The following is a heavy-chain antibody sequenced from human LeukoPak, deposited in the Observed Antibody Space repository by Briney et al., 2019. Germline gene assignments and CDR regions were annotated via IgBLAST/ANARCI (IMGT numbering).Heavy chain of an antibody. CDR3: ARESSSRFHAFDI. CDR2: IYYSGST. V-gene: IGHV4-59*12. J-gene: IGHJ3*02. CDR1: GGSISSYY. Sequence: SETLSLTCTVSGGSISSYYWSWIRQPPGKGLEWIGYIYYSGSTNYNPSLKSRVTISVDRSKNQFSLKLSSVTAADTAVYYCARESSSRFHAFDIWGQGTMVTVSS. D-gene: IGHD3-10*01.